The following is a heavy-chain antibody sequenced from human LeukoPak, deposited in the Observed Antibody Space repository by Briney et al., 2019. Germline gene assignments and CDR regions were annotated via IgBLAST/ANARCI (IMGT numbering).Heavy chain of an antibody. D-gene: IGHD3-10*01. CDR1: GYSISSTYC. CDR2: VCHSGST. Sequence: PSETLSLTCTVSGYSISSTYCWGWIRQPPGKGLEGVGRVCHSGSTYYNPSLKGRVSISVDTSQNPFSLKLSSLTAADTAVYYCARVCCYYDSRSRPTWSAPCGPGTLVIASS. CDR3: ARVCCYYDSRSRPTWSAP. V-gene: IGHV4-38-2*02. J-gene: IGHJ5*02.